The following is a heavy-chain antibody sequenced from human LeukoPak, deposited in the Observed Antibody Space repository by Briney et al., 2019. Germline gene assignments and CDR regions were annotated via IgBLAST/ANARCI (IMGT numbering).Heavy chain of an antibody. Sequence: SETLSLTCTVSGGSICSGSYYWSWIRQPAGKGLEWIGRIYTSGSTNYNPSLKSRVTISVDTSKNQFSLKLSSVTAADTAVYYCARTPYYYYYYMDVRGKGTTVTVSS. V-gene: IGHV4-61*02. CDR2: IYTSGST. J-gene: IGHJ6*03. CDR1: GGSICSGSYY. CDR3: ARTPYYYYYYMDV.